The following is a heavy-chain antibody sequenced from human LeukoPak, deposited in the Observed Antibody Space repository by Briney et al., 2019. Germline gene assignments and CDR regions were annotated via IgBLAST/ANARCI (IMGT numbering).Heavy chain of an antibody. Sequence: GGSLRLSCAASGFTFSSYAMSGVRQAPGKGLEWVSAISGSGGSTYYADSVKGRFTISRDSSENTLVLQMNRLRPEDAAVYYCAKAPVTTCRGAYCYPFDYWGQGTLVTVSS. CDR2: ISGSGGST. CDR3: AKAPVTTCRGAYCYPFDY. D-gene: IGHD2-21*01. J-gene: IGHJ4*02. CDR1: GFTFSSYA. V-gene: IGHV3-23*01.